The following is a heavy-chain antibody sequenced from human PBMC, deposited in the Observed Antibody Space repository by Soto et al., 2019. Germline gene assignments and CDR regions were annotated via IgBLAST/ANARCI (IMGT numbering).Heavy chain of an antibody. V-gene: IGHV1-18*01. CDR3: ARDQSFHRNYYYGIDV. Sequence: QVHLVQSGAEVKKPGASVKVSCKAYGYPFTSYGIGWVRQAPGQGLEWMGWISPYNGNTYYAQKFQGRVTMTTDTSTNTVYMELRSLKSDDTAVYYCARDQSFHRNYYYGIDVWGQGTTVTVSS. CDR2: ISPYNGNT. J-gene: IGHJ6*02. CDR1: GYPFTSYG.